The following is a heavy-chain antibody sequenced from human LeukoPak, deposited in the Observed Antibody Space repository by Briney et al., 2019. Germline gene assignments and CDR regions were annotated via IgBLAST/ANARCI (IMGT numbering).Heavy chain of an antibody. Sequence: QTLSLTFSISGDSVSSNSAAWNWIRQSPTRGLEWLGMTYYRSKWYNDYAVSVKSRITLTPATSKNQFSLQLNSVTPEDTAVYYCARETSKGSSVPNWFDPWGQGTLVTVSS. V-gene: IGHV6-1*01. CDR2: TYYRSKWYN. CDR3: ARETSKGSSVPNWFDP. CDR1: GDSVSSNSAA. D-gene: IGHD6-6*01. J-gene: IGHJ5*02.